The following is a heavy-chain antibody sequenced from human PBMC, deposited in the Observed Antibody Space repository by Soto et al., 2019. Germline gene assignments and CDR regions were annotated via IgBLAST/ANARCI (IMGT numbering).Heavy chain of an antibody. D-gene: IGHD2-15*01. CDR3: ARAVVAALSYYYYYMDV. V-gene: IGHV1-18*01. J-gene: IGHJ6*03. CDR2: ISAYNGNT. CDR1: GYTFTSYG. Sequence: ASVKVSCKASGYTFTSYGISWVRQAPGQGLEWMGWISAYNGNTNYAQKLQGRVTMTTDTSTSTAYMELRSLRSDDTAVYYCARAVVAALSYYYYYMDVWGQGTTVTVSS.